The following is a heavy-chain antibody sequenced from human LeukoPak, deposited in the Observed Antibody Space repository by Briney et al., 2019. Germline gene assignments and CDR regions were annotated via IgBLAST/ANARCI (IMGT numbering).Heavy chain of an antibody. V-gene: IGHV3-21*06. J-gene: IGHJ4*02. Sequence: GGSLRLSCTASGFTFSDYDMNWVRLAPGKGLEWVSSISGRSSHMYYTDSAKGRFTISRDNAKNSLYLQMNSLRAEDTAVYYCARDPKTYYYDSSGRSRGVFDYWGQGTLVTVSS. CDR2: ISGRSSHM. D-gene: IGHD3-22*01. CDR3: ARDPKTYYYDSSGRSRGVFDY. CDR1: GFTFSDYD.